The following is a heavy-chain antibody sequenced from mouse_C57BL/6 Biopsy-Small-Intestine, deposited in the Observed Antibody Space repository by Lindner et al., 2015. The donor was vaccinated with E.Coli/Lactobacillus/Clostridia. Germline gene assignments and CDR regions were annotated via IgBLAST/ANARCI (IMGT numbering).Heavy chain of an antibody. D-gene: IGHD1-1*02. CDR1: GYTFTSSW. V-gene: IGHV1-7*01. CDR3: ARRDTIHWYFDV. CDR2: INPSIDYT. Sequence: VQLQESGAELAKPGASVKMSCKASGYTFTSSWMHWIKQRPGEGLEWIGYINPSIDYTEYNQKFKDKATFTADKSSSTAYMQLSSLTSEDSAVYYCARRDTIHWYFDVWGAGTRSPSPQ. J-gene: IGHJ1*01.